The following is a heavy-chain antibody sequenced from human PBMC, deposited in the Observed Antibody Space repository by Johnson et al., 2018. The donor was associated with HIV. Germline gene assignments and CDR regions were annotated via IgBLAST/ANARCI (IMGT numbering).Heavy chain of an antibody. V-gene: IGHV3-30*18. J-gene: IGHJ3*02. CDR3: AKERTSSGYYYDAFDI. D-gene: IGHD3-22*01. CDR2: ISYDGSNK. CDR1: GFTFSSYG. Sequence: VQLVESGGGVVQPGRSLRLSCAASGFTFSSYGMHWVRQAPGKGLEWVAVISYDGSNKYYAESVKGGFTISRDNSKKTLYLQMNSLRAEDTAVYYCAKERTSSGYYYDAFDIWGQGTMVTVSS.